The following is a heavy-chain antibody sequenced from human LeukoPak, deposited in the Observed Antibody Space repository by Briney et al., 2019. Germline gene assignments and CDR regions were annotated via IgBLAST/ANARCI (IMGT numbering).Heavy chain of an antibody. J-gene: IGHJ4*02. V-gene: IGHV3-23*01. CDR1: GFTFSNYA. CDR3: ARARNIRFDY. Sequence: GGSQRLSCAASGFTFSNYAMSWVRQAPGKGLEWVSGISGSDGSTYYADSVKGRFTISRDNSKNTLYLQMNSLRAEDTAVYYCARARNIRFDYWGQGTLVTVSS. CDR2: ISGSDGST. D-gene: IGHD2/OR15-2a*01.